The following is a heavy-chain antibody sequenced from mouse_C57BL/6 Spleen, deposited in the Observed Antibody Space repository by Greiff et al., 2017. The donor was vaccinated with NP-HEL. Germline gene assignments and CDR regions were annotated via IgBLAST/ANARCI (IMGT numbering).Heavy chain of an antibody. CDR1: GYTFTSYW. CDR2: IYPGSGST. V-gene: IGHV1-55*01. CDR3: ARGDLPQGIDY. J-gene: IGHJ2*01. D-gene: IGHD2-1*01. Sequence: VKLQQPGAELVKPGASVKMSCKASGYTFTSYWITWVKQRPGQGLEWIGDIYPGSGSTNYNEKFKSKATLTVDTSSSTAYMQLSSLTSEDSAVYYCARGDLPQGIDYWGQGTTLTVSS.